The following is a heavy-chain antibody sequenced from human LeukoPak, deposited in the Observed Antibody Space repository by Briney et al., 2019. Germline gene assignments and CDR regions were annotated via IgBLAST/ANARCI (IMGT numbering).Heavy chain of an antibody. CDR3: ANTAGRRYNY. J-gene: IGHJ4*02. D-gene: IGHD6-13*01. V-gene: IGHV1-46*01. Sequence: ASVKVSCKASGYTFTSYDINWVRQATGQGLEWMGIINPSGGSTSYAQKFQGRVTMTRDTSTSTVYMELSSLRSEDTAVYYCANTAGRRYNYWGQGTLVTVSS. CDR1: GYTFTSYD. CDR2: INPSGGST.